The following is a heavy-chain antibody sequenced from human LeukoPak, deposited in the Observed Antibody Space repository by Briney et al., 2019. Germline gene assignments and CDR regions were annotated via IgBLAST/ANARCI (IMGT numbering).Heavy chain of an antibody. CDR1: GFTFSSYG. V-gene: IGHV1-24*01. J-gene: IGHJ3*02. D-gene: IGHD3-10*01. CDR3: ATLYGSGNAFDI. CDR2: FDPEDGET. Sequence: PGGSLRLSCAASGFTFSSYGMHWVRQAPGKGLEWMGGFDPEDGETIYAQKFQGRVTMTEDTSTDTAYMELSSLRSEDTAVYYCATLYGSGNAFDIWGQGTMVTVSS.